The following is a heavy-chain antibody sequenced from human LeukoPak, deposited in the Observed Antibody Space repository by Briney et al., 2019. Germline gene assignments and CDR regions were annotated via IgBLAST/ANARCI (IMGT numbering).Heavy chain of an antibody. CDR3: ARGGRWELLRTYDY. D-gene: IGHD1-26*01. Sequence: VASVKVSCKASDYTFTSYGISWVRQAPGQGLEWMGWISAYNGNTNYAQKFQGRVTVTTDTSTSTAYMELRSLRSDDTAVYYCARGGRWELLRTYDYWGQGTLVTVSS. CDR2: ISAYNGNT. CDR1: DYTFTSYG. V-gene: IGHV1-18*01. J-gene: IGHJ4*02.